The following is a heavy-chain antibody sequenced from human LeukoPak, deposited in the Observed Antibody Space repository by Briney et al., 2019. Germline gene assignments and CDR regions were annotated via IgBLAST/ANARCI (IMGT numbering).Heavy chain of an antibody. D-gene: IGHD3-22*01. V-gene: IGHV4-30-2*01. CDR3: ARTTDYYDSSGYRIQDAFDI. CDR1: GGSISSGGYS. CDR2: IYHSGST. Sequence: PSQTLSLTCAISGGSISSGGYSWSWIRQPPGKGLEGIGYIYHSGSTYYNPSLKSRVTISVDRSKNQFSLKLSSVTAADTAVYYCARTTDYYDSSGYRIQDAFDIWGQGTMVTVSS. J-gene: IGHJ3*02.